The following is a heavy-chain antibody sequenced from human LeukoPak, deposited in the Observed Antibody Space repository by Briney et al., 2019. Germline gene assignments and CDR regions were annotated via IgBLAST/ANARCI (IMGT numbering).Heavy chain of an antibody. V-gene: IGHV3-7*01. D-gene: IGHD5-12*01. CDR3: ARKDSGYDPLGDY. CDR1: GFTFSSYW. J-gene: IGHJ4*02. CDR2: IKQDGSEK. Sequence: PGGSLRLSCAASGFTFSSYWMSWVRQAPGKGLEWVANIKQDGSEKYYVDSVKGRFTISRDNAKNSLYLQMNSLRAEDTAVYYCARKDSGYDPLGDYWGQGTLVTVSS.